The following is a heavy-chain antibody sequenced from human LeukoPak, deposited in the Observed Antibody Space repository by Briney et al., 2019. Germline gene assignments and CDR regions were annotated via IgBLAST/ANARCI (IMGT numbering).Heavy chain of an antibody. CDR2: IKQDGSEK. D-gene: IGHD5-18*01. J-gene: IGHJ4*02. V-gene: IGHV3-7*04. Sequence: QPGGSLRLSCAASGFTFSSYWMSWVRQAPGKGLEWVANIKQDGSEKYYVDSVKGRFTISRDNAKNSLYLQMNSLRSEDTAVYYWAGGGQGARGYSYGLDYWGQGTLVTVSS. CDR3: AGGGQGARGYSYGLDY. CDR1: GFTFSSYW.